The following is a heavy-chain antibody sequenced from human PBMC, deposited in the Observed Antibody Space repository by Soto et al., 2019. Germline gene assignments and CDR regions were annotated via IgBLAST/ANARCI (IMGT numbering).Heavy chain of an antibody. J-gene: IGHJ4*02. D-gene: IGHD3-10*01. CDR2: IIPIFGTA. V-gene: IGHV1-69*13. CDR1: VGTFSSYA. Sequence: GXSVKVSCKASVGTFSSYAISWVRQAPGQGLEWMGGIIPIFGTANYAQKFQGRVTITADESTSTAYMELSSLRSEDTAVYYCARWSSGDRDFDYWGQGTLVTASS. CDR3: ARWSSGDRDFDY.